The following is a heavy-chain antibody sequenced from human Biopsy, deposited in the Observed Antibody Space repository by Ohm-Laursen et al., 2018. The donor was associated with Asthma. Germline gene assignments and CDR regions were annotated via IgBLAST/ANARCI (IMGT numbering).Heavy chain of an antibody. Sequence: SLRLSCSASGFTFSNSGMHWVRQAPGKGLQWLAFIKPDGSQTYYADSVEGRFSISRDNSKNSLYLQMSSLRGEDTAIYYFATLSWYASQYWGQGTLVTVSS. D-gene: IGHD2-2*01. J-gene: IGHJ4*02. V-gene: IGHV3-7*01. CDR3: ATLSWYASQY. CDR2: IKPDGSQT. CDR1: GFTFSNSG.